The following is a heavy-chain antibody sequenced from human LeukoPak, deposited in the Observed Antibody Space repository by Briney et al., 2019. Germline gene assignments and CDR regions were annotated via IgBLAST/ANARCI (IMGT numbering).Heavy chain of an antibody. CDR2: INSDGSST. J-gene: IGHJ4*02. Sequence: GGSLRLSCAASGFTFSSYWMHWVRQAPGKGLVWVSRINSDGSSTSYADSVKGRFTISRDNAKNSLFLQMNSLRAEDTAVYYCARYFYDSGSYYKSPLGYWGQGALVTVSS. V-gene: IGHV3-74*01. CDR3: ARYFYDSGSYYKSPLGY. CDR1: GFTFSSYW. D-gene: IGHD3-10*01.